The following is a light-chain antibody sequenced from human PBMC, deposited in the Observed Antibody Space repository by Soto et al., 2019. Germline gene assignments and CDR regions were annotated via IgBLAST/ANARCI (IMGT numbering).Light chain of an antibody. Sequence: QSVLTQPASVSGSPGQSITISCTGTSSDVGSYNLVSWYQQHPGKAPKLMIYEGSKRPSGVSNRFSGSKSGNSASLSISGLQPEDEASYFCGSYTSATTWVFGGGTKLTVL. CDR3: GSYTSATTWV. J-gene: IGLJ3*02. CDR1: SSDVGSYNL. CDR2: EGS. V-gene: IGLV2-14*02.